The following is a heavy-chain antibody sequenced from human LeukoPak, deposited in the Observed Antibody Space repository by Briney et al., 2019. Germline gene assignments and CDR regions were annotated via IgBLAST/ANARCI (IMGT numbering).Heavy chain of an antibody. V-gene: IGHV3-30-3*01. CDR1: GFTFSSYA. D-gene: IGHD6-13*01. CDR3: AKDPNPNPRGIFEY. Sequence: GGSLRLSCAASGFTFSSYAMHWVRQAPGKGLEWVAVISYDGNNKYYADSVKGRFTISRDNSKNTLYLQMNSLRAEDTAVYYCAKDPNPNPRGIFEYWGQGTLVTVSS. J-gene: IGHJ4*02. CDR2: ISYDGNNK.